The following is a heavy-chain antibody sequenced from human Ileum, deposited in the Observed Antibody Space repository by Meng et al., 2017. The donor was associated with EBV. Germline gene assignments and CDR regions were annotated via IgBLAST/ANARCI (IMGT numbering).Heavy chain of an antibody. CDR1: GGSISSRNYY. Sequence: QVHLQESGPGLVKPSQPLSRTCTVSGGSISSRNYYWSWIRQPPGKGLEWSGHIYNSGSTYYNPSLKSRITISVDTSKNQFSLKLSSVTAADTAVYYCARGQKGYFDLWGRGTLVTVSS. CDR3: ARGQKGYFDL. CDR2: IYNSGST. J-gene: IGHJ2*01. V-gene: IGHV4-30-4*01.